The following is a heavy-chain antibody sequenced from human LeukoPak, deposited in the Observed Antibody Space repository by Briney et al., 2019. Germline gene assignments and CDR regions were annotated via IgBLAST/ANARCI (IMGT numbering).Heavy chain of an antibody. V-gene: IGHV1-58*02. D-gene: IGHD2-2*01. CDR2: IVVGSGNT. Sequence: GASVKVSCKASGFTFTSSAMQWVRQARGQRLEWIGWIVVGSGNTNYAQKFQERVTITRDMSTSTAYMELSSLRSEDTAVYYCAKDPSSGDIVVVPAATDYWGQGTLVTVSS. CDR1: GFTFTSSA. J-gene: IGHJ4*02. CDR3: AKDPSSGDIVVVPAATDY.